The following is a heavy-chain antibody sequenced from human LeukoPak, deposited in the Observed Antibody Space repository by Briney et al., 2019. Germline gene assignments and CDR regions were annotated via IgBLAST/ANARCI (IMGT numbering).Heavy chain of an antibody. Sequence: AGGSLRLSCAASGSTLSTYWMSWVRQAPGKGPEWVANIKQDGSEIYYVDSVKGRFTISRDNAKNSLYLQMNSLRAEDTAVYYCARDKVVGATIFDYWGQGTLVTVSA. CDR2: IKQDGSEI. CDR3: ARDKVVGATIFDY. CDR1: GSTLSTYW. J-gene: IGHJ4*02. V-gene: IGHV3-7*03. D-gene: IGHD1-26*01.